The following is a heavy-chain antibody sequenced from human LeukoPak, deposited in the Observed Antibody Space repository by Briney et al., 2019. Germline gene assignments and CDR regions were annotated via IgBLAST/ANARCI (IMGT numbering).Heavy chain of an antibody. D-gene: IGHD1-1*01. V-gene: IGHV3-33*01. Sequence: GGSLRLSCAASGFTFSSYGMHWVRQAPGKGLEWVAVIWYDGSNKYYADPVKGRFTISRDNSKNTLYLQMNSLRAEDTAVYYSARTANDVGVLAYWGQGTLVTVSS. CDR2: IWYDGSNK. CDR3: ARTANDVGVLAY. J-gene: IGHJ4*02. CDR1: GFTFSSYG.